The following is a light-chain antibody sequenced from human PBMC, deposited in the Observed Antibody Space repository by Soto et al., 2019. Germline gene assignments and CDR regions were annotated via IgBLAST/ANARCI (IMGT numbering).Light chain of an antibody. J-gene: IGKJ1*01. CDR1: QTISSW. V-gene: IGKV1-5*03. CDR2: KAS. CDR3: QRHNRYSDA. Sequence: TRRASQTISSWLAWYQQKPGKAPKLLIYKASTLKSGVPSRFSGSGSGQTFSLSGLGMQPDPFATSYCQRHNRYSDAFGQGTKVDIK.